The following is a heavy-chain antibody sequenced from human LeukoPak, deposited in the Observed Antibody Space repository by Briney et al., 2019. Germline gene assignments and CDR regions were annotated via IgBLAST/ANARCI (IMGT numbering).Heavy chain of an antibody. CDR2: INHSGST. D-gene: IGHD4-17*01. CDR3: ARADPLDYGDYVEAFDI. Sequence: SETLSLTCAVYGGSFSGYYWSWIRQPPGKGLEWNGEINHSGSTNYNPSLKSRVTISVDTSKNQFSLKLSSVTAADTAVYYCARADPLDYGDYVEAFDIWGQGTMVTVSS. J-gene: IGHJ3*02. CDR1: GGSFSGYY. V-gene: IGHV4-34*01.